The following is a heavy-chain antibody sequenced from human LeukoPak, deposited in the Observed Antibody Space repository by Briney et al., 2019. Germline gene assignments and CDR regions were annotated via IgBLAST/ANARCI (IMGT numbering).Heavy chain of an antibody. J-gene: IGHJ4*02. D-gene: IGHD2-21*02. CDR2: IIPIFGTA. Sequence: ASVKVSCKASGGTFSSYAISWVRQAPGQGLEWMGRIIPIFGTANYAQKFQGRVTIITDESTSTAYMELSSLRSEDTAVYYCARACGGDCYGGFDYWGQGTLVTVSS. CDR1: GGTFSSYA. CDR3: ARACGGDCYGGFDY. V-gene: IGHV1-69*05.